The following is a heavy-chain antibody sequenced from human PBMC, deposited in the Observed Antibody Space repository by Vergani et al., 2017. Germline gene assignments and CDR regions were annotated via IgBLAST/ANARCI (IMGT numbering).Heavy chain of an antibody. CDR1: GGSISSSSYY. V-gene: IGHV4-61*01. Sequence: QLQLQESGPGLVKPSETLSLTCTVSGGSISSSSYYWSWIRQPPGKGLEWIGYIYYSGSTNYNPSLKSRVTISVDTSKNQFSLKLSSVTAADTAVYYCATTRGEMATISPFDYWGQGTLVTVSS. J-gene: IGHJ4*02. CDR3: ATTRGEMATISPFDY. D-gene: IGHD5-24*01. CDR2: IYYSGST.